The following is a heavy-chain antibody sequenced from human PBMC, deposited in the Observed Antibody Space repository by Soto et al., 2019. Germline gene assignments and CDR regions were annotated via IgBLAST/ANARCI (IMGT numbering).Heavy chain of an antibody. CDR1: GYTFTSYD. D-gene: IGHD3-3*01. CDR2: MNPNSGNT. J-gene: IGHJ6*03. V-gene: IGHV1-8*01. Sequence: GASVKVSCKASGYTFTSYDINWVRQATGQGLEWMGWMNPNSGNTGYAQKFQGRVTMTRNNSISTAYMELSSLRSEDTAVYYCARVRDDFWSGYYLRNYYYMDVWGKGTTVTVSS. CDR3: ARVRDDFWSGYYLRNYYYMDV.